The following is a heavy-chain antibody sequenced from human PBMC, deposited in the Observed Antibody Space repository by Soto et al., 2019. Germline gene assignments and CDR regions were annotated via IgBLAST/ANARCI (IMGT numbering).Heavy chain of an antibody. V-gene: IGHV3-7*05. CDR2: IKVDGSEK. D-gene: IGHD6-19*01. J-gene: IGHJ4*02. Sequence: EVQLVESGGGFVQPGGSLRLSCAASGFTFSNYWMSWVRQAPGKGLEWVANIKVDGSEKYYVDSVKGRFTISRDNARNSLYLQMNSLRAEDTAVYYCAGVAVRGQGTLVTVSS. CDR3: AGVAV. CDR1: GFTFSNYW.